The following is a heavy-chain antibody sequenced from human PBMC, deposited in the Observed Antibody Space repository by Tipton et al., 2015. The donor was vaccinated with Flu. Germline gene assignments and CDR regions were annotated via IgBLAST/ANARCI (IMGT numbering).Heavy chain of an antibody. CDR1: GFTFSNYE. J-gene: IGHJ4*02. CDR3: ATLTGDDY. CDR2: ISSSGNTI. D-gene: IGHD7-27*01. V-gene: IGHV3-48*03. Sequence: VQLVQSGGGLVQPGGSLRLSCAASGFTFSNYEMNWVRQAPGKGLEWVSYISSSGNTISYADSVRGRFTISRDNTKKSLSLQLNSLRAEDTAIYYCATLTGDDYWGQGILVTVSS.